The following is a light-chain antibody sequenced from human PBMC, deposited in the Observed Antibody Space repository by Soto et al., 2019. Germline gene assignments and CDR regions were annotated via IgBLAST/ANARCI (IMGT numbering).Light chain of an antibody. CDR1: QSISSW. J-gene: IGKJ1*01. CDR2: DAS. CDR3: QQYNSYTCT. V-gene: IGKV1-5*01. Sequence: DIQMTQSPSTLSASVGDRVTITCRASQSISSWLAWYQQKPGKAPKLLIYDASSLESGVPSRFSGSGSGTEFTLTISSLQHDDFATYYCQQYNSYTCTFGQGTKVDIK.